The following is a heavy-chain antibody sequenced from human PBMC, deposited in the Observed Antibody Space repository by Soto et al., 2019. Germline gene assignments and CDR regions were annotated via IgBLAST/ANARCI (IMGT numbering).Heavy chain of an antibody. V-gene: IGHV3-23*01. CDR1: GFTFSSYA. CDR2: ISGSGGST. D-gene: IGHD3-3*01. Sequence: EVQLLESGGGLVQPGGSLRLSCAASGFTFSSYAMSWVRQAPGKELEWVSAISGSGGSTYYADSVKGRFTISRDNSKNTLYLQMNSLRAEDTAVYYCAKDWTRFFSPYYFDYWGQGTLVTVSS. CDR3: AKDWTRFFSPYYFDY. J-gene: IGHJ4*02.